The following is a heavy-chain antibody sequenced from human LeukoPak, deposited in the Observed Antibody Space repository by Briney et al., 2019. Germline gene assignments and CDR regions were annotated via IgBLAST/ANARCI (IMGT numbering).Heavy chain of an antibody. CDR1: GYTFTELS. D-gene: IGHD2-15*01. CDR3: ARDLGYCSGGSCYSALRFDP. V-gene: IGHV1-24*01. Sequence: ASVRVSCKVSGYTFTELSMHWVRQAPGKGLEWMGGFDPEDGETIYAQKFQGRVTMTEDTSTDTAYMELSSLRSEDTAVYYCARDLGYCSGGSCYSALRFDPWGQGTLVTVSS. J-gene: IGHJ5*02. CDR2: FDPEDGET.